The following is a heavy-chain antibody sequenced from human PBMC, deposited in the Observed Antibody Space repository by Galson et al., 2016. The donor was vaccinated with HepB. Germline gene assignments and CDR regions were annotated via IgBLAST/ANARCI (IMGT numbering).Heavy chain of an antibody. Sequence: PALVKPTQTLTLTCTFSGFSLSTSGMCVNWIRQPPGRAPEWLARIDWDDDKYYRTSLKTRLTISEGTSKNQVVLTMTNLDPVDTATYYCARTYDYVWGSSKPRYYFDYWGQGILVTVTS. CDR3: ARTYDYVWGSSKPRYYFDY. CDR1: GFSLSTSGMC. J-gene: IGHJ4*02. D-gene: IGHD3-16*01. CDR2: IDWDDDK. V-gene: IGHV2-70*11.